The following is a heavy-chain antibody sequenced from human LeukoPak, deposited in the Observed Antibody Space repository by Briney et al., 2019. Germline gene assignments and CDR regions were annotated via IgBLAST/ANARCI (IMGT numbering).Heavy chain of an antibody. Sequence: PSETLSLTCTVSGGSLSSYYWSWLRQPAGKGLEGIGRIYTSGSTNYNPSLKSRVTMSVDTSKNQFSLKLSSVTAADTAVYYCAGNVDTAMGSFDYWGQGTLVTVSS. CDR1: GGSLSSYY. J-gene: IGHJ4*02. D-gene: IGHD5-18*01. CDR2: IYTSGST. CDR3: AGNVDTAMGSFDY. V-gene: IGHV4-4*07.